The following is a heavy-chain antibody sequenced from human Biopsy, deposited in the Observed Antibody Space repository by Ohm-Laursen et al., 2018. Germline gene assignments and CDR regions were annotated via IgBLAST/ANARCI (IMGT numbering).Heavy chain of an antibody. D-gene: IGHD3-9*01. V-gene: IGHV1-69*06. CDR2: NIPILGTG. Sequence: SVKVSCKAPGGTFSNYGVNWVRQAPGQGLEWLGGNIPILGTGNYAQKFQDRVTVAADTSTSTATMELRSLRSDDTAAYYCATKLTGYFHHWGQRTLVIVSS. J-gene: IGHJ1*01. CDR1: GGTFSNYG. CDR3: ATKLTGYFHH.